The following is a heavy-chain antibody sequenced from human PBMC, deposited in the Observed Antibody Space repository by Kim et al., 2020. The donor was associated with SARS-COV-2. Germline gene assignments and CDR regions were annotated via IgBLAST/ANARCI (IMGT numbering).Heavy chain of an antibody. D-gene: IGHD3-22*01. J-gene: IGHJ4*02. V-gene: IGHV4-59*01. CDR3: ASSYYYDNPRAGGLYY. CDR1: GGSISSYY. CDR2: IYYSGST. Sequence: SETLSLTCTVSGGSISSYYWSWIRQPPGKGLEWIGYIYYSGSTNYNPSLKSRVTISVDTSKNQFSLKLSSVTAADTAVYYCASSYYYDNPRAGGLYYWGQGTLVTVSS.